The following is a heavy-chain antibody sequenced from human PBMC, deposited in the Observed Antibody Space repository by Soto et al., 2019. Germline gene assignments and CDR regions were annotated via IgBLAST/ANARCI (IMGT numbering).Heavy chain of an antibody. D-gene: IGHD2-8*01. Sequence: SLRLSCAASGISFSSSGMHWVRQAPGKGLEWVALISYDGSNKYYADFVEGRFSISRDNSKNTLYLQMNSLRAQETGMYYCAKGPLLPCTQPVHIWGRSTMVTVSS. J-gene: IGHJ3*02. CDR3: AKGPLLPCTQPVHI. V-gene: IGHV3-30*18. CDR2: ISYDGSNK. CDR1: GISFSSSG.